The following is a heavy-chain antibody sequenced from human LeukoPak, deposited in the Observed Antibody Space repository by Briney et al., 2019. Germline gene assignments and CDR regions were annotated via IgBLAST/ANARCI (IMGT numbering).Heavy chain of an antibody. CDR1: GFTFSSYS. J-gene: IGHJ5*02. CDR2: ISSSSSTI. CDR3: AREEGISSNWFDP. D-gene: IGHD1-14*01. V-gene: IGHV3-48*04. Sequence: GGSLRLSCAASGFTFSSYSMNWVRQAPGKGLEWVSYISSSSSTIYYADSVKGRFTISRDNAKNSLYLQMNSLRAEDTAVYYCAREEGISSNWFDPWGQGTLVTVSS.